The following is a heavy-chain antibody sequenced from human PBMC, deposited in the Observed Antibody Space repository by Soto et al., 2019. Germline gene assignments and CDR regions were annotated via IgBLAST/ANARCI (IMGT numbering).Heavy chain of an antibody. V-gene: IGHV3-66*01. CDR1: GFTVSSNY. CDR3: ARDLRRDYSSSWSPPGY. Sequence: PGGSLRLSCAASGFTVSSNYMSWVRQAPGKGLEWVSVIYSGGSTYYADSVKGRFTISRDNSKNTLYLQMNSLRAEDTAVYYCARDLRRDYSSSWSPPGYWGQGTLVTVSS. CDR2: IYSGGST. D-gene: IGHD6-13*01. J-gene: IGHJ4*02.